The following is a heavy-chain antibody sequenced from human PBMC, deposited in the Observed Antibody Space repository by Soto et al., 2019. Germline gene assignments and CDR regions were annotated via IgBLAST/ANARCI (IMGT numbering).Heavy chain of an antibody. V-gene: IGHV4-34*01. Sequence: QVQLQQWGAGLLKPSETLSLTCAVYGGSFSGYFWSWIRQPPGKGLEWIGEINHSGSTNYNPSLKSRVTISVDTSKNQFSLKLSSVTAADTAVYYCARERRIWRPYYYGSGSFYNWFDPWGQGTLVTVSS. J-gene: IGHJ5*02. D-gene: IGHD3-10*01. CDR1: GGSFSGYF. CDR2: INHSGST. CDR3: ARERRIWRPYYYGSGSFYNWFDP.